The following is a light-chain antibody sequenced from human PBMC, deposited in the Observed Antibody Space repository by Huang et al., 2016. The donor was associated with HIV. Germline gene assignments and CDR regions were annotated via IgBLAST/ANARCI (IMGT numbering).Light chain of an antibody. V-gene: IGKV3-11*01. J-gene: IGKJ1*01. Sequence: IVLTQSPATLSLSPGERATLSCRASQSVRNYLAWYQQKPGQAPRLLIYDASNRATGTPARFSGSGSGTDFTLTISSLEPEDFVVYYCQQRSDWPPWTFGQGTKVEIK. CDR2: DAS. CDR3: QQRSDWPPWT. CDR1: QSVRNY.